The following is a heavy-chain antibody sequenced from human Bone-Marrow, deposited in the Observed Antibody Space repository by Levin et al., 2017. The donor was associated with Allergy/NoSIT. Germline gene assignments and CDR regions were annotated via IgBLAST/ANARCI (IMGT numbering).Heavy chain of an antibody. CDR1: GYTFTSYY. V-gene: IGHV1-46*01. D-gene: IGHD6-13*01. CDR3: ARRIAAAGTGWFDP. J-gene: IGHJ5*02. CDR2: INPSGGST. Sequence: GESLKISCKASGYTFTSYYMHWVRQAPGQGLEWMGIINPSGGSTSYAQKFQGRVTMTRDTSTSTVYMELSSLRSEDTAVYYCARRIAAAGTGWFDPWGQGTLVTVSS.